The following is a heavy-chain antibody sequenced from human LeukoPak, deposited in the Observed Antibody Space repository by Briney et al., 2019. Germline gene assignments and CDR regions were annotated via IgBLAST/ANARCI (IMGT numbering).Heavy chain of an antibody. Sequence: GGSLRLSYAASGFTFSDYYMSWIRQAPGGGLEWGSYIRSSCSPIYYAESVKGRFTISRDNAKNSLYLQMNSLRPEDTAVYYCAREPRLRLKRSGWFDPWGQGPLVTVSS. CDR2: IRSSCSPI. V-gene: IGHV3-11*04. J-gene: IGHJ5*02. D-gene: IGHD4-17*01. CDR1: GFTFSDYY. CDR3: AREPRLRLKRSGWFDP.